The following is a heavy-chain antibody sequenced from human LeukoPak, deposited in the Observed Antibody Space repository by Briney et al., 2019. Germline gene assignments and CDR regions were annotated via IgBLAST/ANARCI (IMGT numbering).Heavy chain of an antibody. D-gene: IGHD5-24*01. J-gene: IGHJ6*03. V-gene: IGHV1-69*05. Sequence: GASVKVSCKASGGTFSSYAISWVRQAPGQGLEWMGGIIPIFGTANYAQKFQGRVTITTDESTSTAYMELSSLRSEDTAVYYCARERPTRSGGYTLSRDYYYYYMDVWGKGTTVTVSS. CDR3: ARERPTRSGGYTLSRDYYYYYMDV. CDR1: GGTFSSYA. CDR2: IIPIFGTA.